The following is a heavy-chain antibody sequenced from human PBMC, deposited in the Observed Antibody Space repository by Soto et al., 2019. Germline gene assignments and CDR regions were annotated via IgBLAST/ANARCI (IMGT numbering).Heavy chain of an antibody. V-gene: IGHV4-59*08. CDR2: IYYSGST. J-gene: IGHJ4*02. D-gene: IGHD3-22*01. CDR3: ARSDHYYYDSSGYWDY. Sequence: PSETLSLTCTVSGVSISSYYWSWIRQPPGKGLEWIGYIYYSGSTNYNPSLKSRLTISVDTSKNQFSLKLSSVTAADTAVYYCARSDHYYYDSSGYWDYWGQGTLVTVSS. CDR1: GVSISSYY.